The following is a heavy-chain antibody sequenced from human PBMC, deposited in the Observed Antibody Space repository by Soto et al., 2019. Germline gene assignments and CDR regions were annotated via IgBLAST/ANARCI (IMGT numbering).Heavy chain of an antibody. CDR1: GYTFTNYA. D-gene: IGHD3-3*01. J-gene: IGHJ6*02. V-gene: IGHV1-18*01. CDR3: ARDGRAFSIFGETMDV. CDR2: ISAYSGDT. Sequence: ASVKVSCKTSGYTFTNYAINWVRQAPGQGLQWMGWISAYSGDTKYAQRFQDRLTVTTDPSTTTASMELRSLRSDDTAVYYCARDGRAFSIFGETMDVWGQGTTVTVSS.